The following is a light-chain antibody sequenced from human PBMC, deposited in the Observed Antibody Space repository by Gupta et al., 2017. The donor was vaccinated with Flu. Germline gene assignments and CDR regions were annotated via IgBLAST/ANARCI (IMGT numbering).Light chain of an antibody. Sequence: VTLGQPAAIACRSSQDRVNSSGNTVLHWFHQRPGQSPRRLIYYGSYRESGVPDRFSGSGSGTDFTLQISRVEAEDVGIYFCRQGAHWPWAFGQGTKVEIK. CDR3: RQGAHWPWA. J-gene: IGKJ1*01. CDR2: YGS. CDR1: QDRVNSSGNTV. V-gene: IGKV2-30*01.